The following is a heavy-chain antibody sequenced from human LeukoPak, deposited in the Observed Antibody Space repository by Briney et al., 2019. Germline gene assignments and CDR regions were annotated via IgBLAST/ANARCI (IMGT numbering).Heavy chain of an antibody. J-gene: IGHJ6*02. Sequence: GGSLRFSCAASAFTGSSNYMIWDPQAQGQGLEWVVLIYSGGSTYYPDSLKGGITTCRDNSKSTLYLQMNSLRAEDTAIYYCARGQVTTVRGVRPSFHYYGLDVWGQGTTVTVSS. CDR1: AFTGSSNY. CDR3: ARGQVTTVRGVRPSFHYYGLDV. D-gene: IGHD3-10*01. CDR2: IYSGGST. V-gene: IGHV3-53*01.